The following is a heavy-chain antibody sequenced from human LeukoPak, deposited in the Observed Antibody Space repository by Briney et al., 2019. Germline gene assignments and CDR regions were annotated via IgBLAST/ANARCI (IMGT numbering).Heavy chain of an antibody. V-gene: IGHV1-2*02. J-gene: IGHJ4*02. Sequence: ASVKVSCKASRYTFTGYYMHWVRQAPGQGLEWMGWINPNSGGTNYAQKFQGRVTMTRDTSISTAYMELSRLRSDDTAVYYCARDVGYDSSGYYLYWGQGTLVTVSS. D-gene: IGHD3-22*01. CDR2: INPNSGGT. CDR1: RYTFTGYY. CDR3: ARDVGYDSSGYYLY.